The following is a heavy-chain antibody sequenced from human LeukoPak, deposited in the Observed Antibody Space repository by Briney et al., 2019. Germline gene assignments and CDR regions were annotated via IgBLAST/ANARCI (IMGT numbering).Heavy chain of an antibody. CDR2: IKQDGTDK. CDR1: GFTFSTYW. CDR3: AREKLDTRGYVDY. Sequence: GGSLSLSCAGSGFTFSTYWMSWVRQAPGKGLDWVANIKQDGTDKYYVDSVKGRFTISRDNAKNLLYLQMNSLRAEDTAVYYCAREKLDTRGYVDYWGQGTLVTVSS. J-gene: IGHJ4*02. D-gene: IGHD3-22*01. V-gene: IGHV3-7*01.